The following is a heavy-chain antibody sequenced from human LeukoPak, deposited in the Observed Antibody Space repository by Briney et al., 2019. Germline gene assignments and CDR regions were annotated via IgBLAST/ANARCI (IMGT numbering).Heavy chain of an antibody. CDR2: INHSGST. CDR1: GGSISSSTYY. Sequence: SETLSLTCSVSGGSISSSTYYWSWIRQPSGKGLEWIGEINHSGSTNYNPSLKSRVTISVDTSKNQFSLKLSSVTAADTAVYYCAGVANIVVVPAAPFHYYYGMDVWGQGTTVTVSS. J-gene: IGHJ6*02. CDR3: AGVANIVVVPAAPFHYYYGMDV. V-gene: IGHV4-39*07. D-gene: IGHD2-2*01.